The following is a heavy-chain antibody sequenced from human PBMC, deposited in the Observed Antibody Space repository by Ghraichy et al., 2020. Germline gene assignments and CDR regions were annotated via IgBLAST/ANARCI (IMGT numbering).Heavy chain of an antibody. CDR1: GYTFTSYG. V-gene: IGHV1-18*04. J-gene: IGHJ5*02. D-gene: IGHD6-19*01. Sequence: SVKVSCKASGYTFTSYGISWVRQAPGQGLEWMGWISAYNGNTNYAQKLQGRVTMTTDTSTSTAYMELRSLRSDDTAVYYCARGIAVAASWYNWFDPWGQGTLVTVSS. CDR3: ARGIAVAASWYNWFDP. CDR2: ISAYNGNT.